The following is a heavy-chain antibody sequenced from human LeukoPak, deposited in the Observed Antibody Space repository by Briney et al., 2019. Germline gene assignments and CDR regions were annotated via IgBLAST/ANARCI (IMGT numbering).Heavy chain of an antibody. V-gene: IGHV4-59*12. CDR3: ARDGTGYPDTFDI. CDR2: IYHSGST. Sequence: SETLSLTCTVSGGSISTYFWSWIRQPPGKGLEWIGEIYHSGSTNYNPSLKSRVTISVDKSKNQFSLKLSSVTAADTAVYYCARDGTGYPDTFDIWGQGTMVTVSS. CDR1: GGSISTYF. D-gene: IGHD1-1*01. J-gene: IGHJ3*02.